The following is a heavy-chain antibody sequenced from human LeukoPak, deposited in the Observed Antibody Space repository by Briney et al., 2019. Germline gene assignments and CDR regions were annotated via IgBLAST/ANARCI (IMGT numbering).Heavy chain of an antibody. Sequence: ASVKVSCKASGYTFTCYCMHWVRQAPGQGLEWMGWINPNSCGTNYAQKFQGRVTMTRDTSISTAYMELSRLRSDDTAVYYCAGTPAQYSSRALGHFDYWGQGTLVTVSS. CDR2: INPNSCGT. J-gene: IGHJ4*02. V-gene: IGHV1-2*02. CDR1: GYTFTCYC. D-gene: IGHD6-13*01. CDR3: AGTPAQYSSRALGHFDY.